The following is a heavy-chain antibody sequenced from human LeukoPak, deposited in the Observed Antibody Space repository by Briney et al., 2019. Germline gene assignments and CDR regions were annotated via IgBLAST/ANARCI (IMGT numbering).Heavy chain of an antibody. D-gene: IGHD3-10*01. CDR1: GYTFSNYF. CDR3: ARADGSGTYCITD. CDR2: INPNGGTT. V-gene: IGHV1-46*01. J-gene: IGHJ4*02. Sequence: GASVKVSCKASGYTFSNYFMHWVRQAPGQGLEWMGIINPNGGTTISALNFQGRVTMTRDTPTSTVSMELSSLRSEDTAVYYCARADGSGTYCITDWGQGTLVTVS.